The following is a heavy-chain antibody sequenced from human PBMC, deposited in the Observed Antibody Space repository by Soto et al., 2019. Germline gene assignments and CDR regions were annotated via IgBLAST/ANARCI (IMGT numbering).Heavy chain of an antibody. CDR3: PRDETTGTPV. V-gene: IGHV1-69*08. D-gene: IGHD1-1*01. J-gene: IGHJ3*01. CDR1: GGTFSSYT. CDR2: IIPILGIA. Sequence: QVQLVQSGAEVKKPGSSVKVSCKASGGTFSSYTISWVRQAPGQGLEWMGRIIPILGIANYAQKFQGRVTITADKSTSTDYMELSSLRSEDTAVYYCPRDETTGTPVWGRGSMVAVSS.